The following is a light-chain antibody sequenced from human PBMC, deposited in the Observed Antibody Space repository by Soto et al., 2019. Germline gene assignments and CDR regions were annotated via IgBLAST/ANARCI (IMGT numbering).Light chain of an antibody. CDR1: QSISSW. CDR2: DAS. J-gene: IGKJ2*01. Sequence: DIQMTQSPSTLSASVGDRVTITCRASQSISSWLAWYQQKPGKAPKLLIYDASSWESGVPSRFSGSGSGTEFTLTISSLQPDDFATYYCQQYNSNLGTFGQGTKLEIK. CDR3: QQYNSNLGT. V-gene: IGKV1-5*01.